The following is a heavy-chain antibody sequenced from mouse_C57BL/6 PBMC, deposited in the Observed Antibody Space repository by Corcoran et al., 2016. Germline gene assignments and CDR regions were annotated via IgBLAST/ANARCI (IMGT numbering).Heavy chain of an antibody. CDR2: INTYSGVP. Sequence: QIQLVQSGPELKKPGETVKISCKASGYTFTTYGMSWVKQAPGKGLKWMGWINTYSGVPTYADDFKGRFAFSLETSASTAYLQINNLKNEDTATYFCARSDDYDVWFAYWGQGTLVTVSA. J-gene: IGHJ3*01. CDR1: GYTFTTYG. V-gene: IGHV9-3*01. D-gene: IGHD2-4*01. CDR3: ARSDDYDVWFAY.